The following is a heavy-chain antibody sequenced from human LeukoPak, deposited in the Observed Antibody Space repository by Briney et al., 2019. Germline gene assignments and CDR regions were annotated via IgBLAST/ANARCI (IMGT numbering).Heavy chain of an antibody. CDR1: GFTFSSYE. D-gene: IGHD4-11*01. J-gene: IGHJ5*02. Sequence: GGSLRLSCAASGFTFSSYETNWVRQAPGKGLEWVSYISSSGSTIYYADSVKGRFTISRDNAKNSLYLQMNSLRAEDTAVYYCARMTTVGWFDPWGQGTLVTVSS. CDR3: ARMTTVGWFDP. V-gene: IGHV3-48*03. CDR2: ISSSGSTI.